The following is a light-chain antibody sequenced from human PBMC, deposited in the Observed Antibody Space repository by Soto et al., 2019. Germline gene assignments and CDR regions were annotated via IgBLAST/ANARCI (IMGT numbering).Light chain of an antibody. CDR2: KAS. CDR3: QQYNSYPFT. J-gene: IGKJ3*01. V-gene: IGKV1-5*03. CDR1: QSISSW. Sequence: DIQMTQSPSTLSASVGDRVTITCRASQSISSWLAWYQQKPGKAPKLLIYKASSLESGVPSRFSGSGSGTEFTLTISSLKPDDFETYYCQQYNSYPFTFGPGTKVDI.